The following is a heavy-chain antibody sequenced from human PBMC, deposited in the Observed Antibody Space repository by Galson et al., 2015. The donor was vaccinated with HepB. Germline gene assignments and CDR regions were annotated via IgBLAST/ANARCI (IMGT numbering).Heavy chain of an antibody. D-gene: IGHD5-24*01. CDR2: ISGRGAGS. CDR1: GFIFHTYT. Sequence: SLRLSCAVSGFIFHTYTMTWVRQAPGKGLEWVSSISGRGAGSYYADSVKGRFTISRDNSNNTVVLQMDSLRAEDTAIYYCAKSTVIMSTMRPYDHWGQGTLVTVSS. CDR3: AKSTVIMSTMRPYDH. J-gene: IGHJ4*02. V-gene: IGHV3-23*01.